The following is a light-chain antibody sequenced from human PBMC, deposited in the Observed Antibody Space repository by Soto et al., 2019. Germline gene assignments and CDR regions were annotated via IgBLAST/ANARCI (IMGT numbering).Light chain of an antibody. J-gene: IGKJ5*01. CDR2: GAS. CDR3: QQYNNWTLT. Sequence: EIVLTQSPGTLSLSPGERATLSCRPSQSVSSSYLAWYQQKPGQAPRLLISGASTRATGVPARFSGSGSGTEFTLTITSLKYEDFAVYCCQQYNNWTLTFGPGTRLEIK. V-gene: IGKV3D-15*01. CDR1: QSVSSSY.